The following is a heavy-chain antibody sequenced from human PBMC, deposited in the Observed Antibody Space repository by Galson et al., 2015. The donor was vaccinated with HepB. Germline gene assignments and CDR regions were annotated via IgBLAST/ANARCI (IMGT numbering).Heavy chain of an antibody. Sequence: SLRLSCAASGFTFSTYAMNWVRQAPGKGLEWVAVISYDGTNKYYADSVKGRFTISRDNSKNTLYLQMNSLRAEDTAVYYCASSFTIRLLVDYWGQGTLVTVSS. CDR2: ISYDGTNK. D-gene: IGHD3-10*01. CDR3: ASSFTIRLLVDY. V-gene: IGHV3-30*04. CDR1: GFTFSTYA. J-gene: IGHJ4*02.